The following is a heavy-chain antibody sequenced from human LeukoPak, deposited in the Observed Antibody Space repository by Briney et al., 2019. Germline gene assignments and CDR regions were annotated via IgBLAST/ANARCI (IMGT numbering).Heavy chain of an antibody. CDR2: ISYDGSNK. J-gene: IGHJ6*03. Sequence: GGSLRLSCAASGFTFSSYGMHWVRQAPGKGLEWVAVISYDGSNKYYADSVKGRFTISRDNSKNTLYLQMNSLRAEDTAVYYCARDRGGSYYMDVWGKGTTVTVSS. V-gene: IGHV3-30*03. CDR3: ARDRGGSYYMDV. CDR1: GFTFSSYG. D-gene: IGHD6-25*01.